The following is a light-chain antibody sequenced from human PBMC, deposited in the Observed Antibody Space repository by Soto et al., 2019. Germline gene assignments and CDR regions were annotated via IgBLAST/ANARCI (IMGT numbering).Light chain of an antibody. Sequence: EIVMTQSPATLSVSPGERATLSCRATRAIGTNLGWYQQKPGQAPRLLIYDASIRDTGIPARFSGSGSGTEFTLTITSLQSEDFAVYYCQHYDRWPPTFGQGTKVDIK. CDR2: DAS. CDR3: QHYDRWPPT. CDR1: RAIGTN. V-gene: IGKV3-15*01. J-gene: IGKJ1*01.